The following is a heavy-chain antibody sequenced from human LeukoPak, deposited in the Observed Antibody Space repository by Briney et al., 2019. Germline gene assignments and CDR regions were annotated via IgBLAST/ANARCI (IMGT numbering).Heavy chain of an antibody. CDR2: ITTGRTL. CDR3: ARVVSSRSTVGFDP. Sequence: GGSLRLSCAASGFNFNDYYMSWIRQAPGKGLECVSYITTGRTLSYADSVKGRFTISRENAKNSLFLQMKGLRVEDTAVYYCARVVSSRSTVGFDPWGQGTLVTVSS. J-gene: IGHJ5*02. CDR1: GFNFNDYY. D-gene: IGHD5/OR15-5a*01. V-gene: IGHV3-11*04.